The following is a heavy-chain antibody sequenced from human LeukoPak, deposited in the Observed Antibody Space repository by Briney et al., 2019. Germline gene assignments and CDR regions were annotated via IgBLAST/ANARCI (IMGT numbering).Heavy chain of an antibody. CDR1: GFTFSSYA. D-gene: IGHD2-21*02. V-gene: IGHV3-23*01. CDR2: ISGSGGST. J-gene: IGHJ4*02. CDR3: ARDGFSSAINS. Sequence: GGSLRLSCAASGFTFSSYAVSWVRQAPGKGLEWVSAISGSGGSTYYADSVKGRFTISRDNSKNTLYLQMNSLRAEDTAVCYCARDGFSSAINSWGQGTLVTVSS.